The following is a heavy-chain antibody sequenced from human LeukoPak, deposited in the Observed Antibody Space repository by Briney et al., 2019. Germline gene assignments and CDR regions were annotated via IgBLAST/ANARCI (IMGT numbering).Heavy chain of an antibody. V-gene: IGHV1-46*01. J-gene: IGHJ4*02. CDR1: GYTFTSYY. D-gene: IGHD5-12*01. Sequence: ASVKVSCKASGYTFTSYYMHWVRQAPGQGLEWMGIINPSGGSTSYAQKFQGRVTMTRDTPTSTVYMELSSLRSEDTAVYYCARDRRYSGYDSAIFDYWGQGTLVTVSS. CDR3: ARDRRYSGYDSAIFDY. CDR2: INPSGGST.